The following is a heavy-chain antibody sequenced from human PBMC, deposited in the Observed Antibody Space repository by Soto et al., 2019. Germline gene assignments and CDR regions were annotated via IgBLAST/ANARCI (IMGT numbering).Heavy chain of an antibody. Sequence: SETLSLTCTVSGDSISAYYWSWIRQPPGKGLEWIGYIYYSGSTNYNPSLKSRVTISVDTSKNQFSLKLSSVTAADTAGYYCARDPSTNWFDPWGQGTLVTVSS. CDR3: ARDPSTNWFDP. V-gene: IGHV4-59*01. CDR2: IYYSGST. D-gene: IGHD1-26*01. J-gene: IGHJ5*02. CDR1: GDSISAYY.